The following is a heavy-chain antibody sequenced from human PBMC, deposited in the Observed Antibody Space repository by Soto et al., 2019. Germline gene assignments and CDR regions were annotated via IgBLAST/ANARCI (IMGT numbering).Heavy chain of an antibody. Sequence: EVQLVESGGGLVQPGGSLRLSCAASGFSFSSYWMHWVRQAPGKGLVWVSRISFDGTATTSADAVKGRFIISRDNAKNTRFLEMHILSAADAAMYYCVRHRRLRGYPFDVWGQGTFVSVSS. V-gene: IGHV3-74*03. D-gene: IGHD2-15*01. J-gene: IGHJ3*01. CDR3: VRHRRLRGYPFDV. CDR2: ISFDGTAT. CDR1: GFSFSSYW.